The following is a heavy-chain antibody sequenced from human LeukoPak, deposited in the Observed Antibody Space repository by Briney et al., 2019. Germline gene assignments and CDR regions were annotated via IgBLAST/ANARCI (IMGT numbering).Heavy chain of an antibody. V-gene: IGHV5-51*01. CDR1: GYTFFTYW. Sequence: GESLKISCKGSGYTFFTYWIGWVRQMPGKGLEWMGIVYPGDSDTRYSPSFQGQVTISADKSISTAYLQWSSLKASDTAMYYCARLTSSATIQHWGQGTLVTVSS. CDR3: ARLTSSATIQH. CDR2: VYPGDSDT. D-gene: IGHD6-25*01. J-gene: IGHJ1*01.